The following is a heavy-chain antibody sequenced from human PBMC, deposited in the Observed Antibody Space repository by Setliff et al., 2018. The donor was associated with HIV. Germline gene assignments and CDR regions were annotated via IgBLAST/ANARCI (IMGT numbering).Heavy chain of an antibody. Sequence: SETLSLTCTVSGGSISSYYWSWIRQPAGKGLEWIGRMYTSGVAKYNPSLGSRVTMSVDTSKNQMSLELTSVTAADTAVYYCARDPKVEWDLLGAFDIWGQGTMVTVSS. J-gene: IGHJ3*02. V-gene: IGHV4-4*07. CDR3: ARDPKVEWDLLGAFDI. CDR2: MYTSGVA. D-gene: IGHD3-16*01. CDR1: GGSISSYY.